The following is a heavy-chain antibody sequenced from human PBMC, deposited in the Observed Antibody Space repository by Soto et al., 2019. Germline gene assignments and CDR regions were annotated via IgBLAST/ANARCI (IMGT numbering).Heavy chain of an antibody. Sequence: EVQLVEAGGGLVQPGGSLRLSCAASGFTFRSYWMSWVRQAPGKGLEWVANIKQDGSEKYYVDSVKGRFTISRDNAKNSLYLQMNSLRAEDTAVYYCARPLGSTSCYNHWGQGTMVTVSS. CDR1: GFTFRSYW. CDR2: IKQDGSEK. CDR3: ARPLGSTSCYNH. V-gene: IGHV3-7*01. J-gene: IGHJ4*02. D-gene: IGHD2-2*02.